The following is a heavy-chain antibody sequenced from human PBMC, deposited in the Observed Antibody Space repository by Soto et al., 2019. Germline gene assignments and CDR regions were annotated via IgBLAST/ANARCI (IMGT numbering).Heavy chain of an antibody. J-gene: IGHJ4*02. CDR1: GYTFSSYG. V-gene: IGHV1-18*01. CDR2: ISAYNGNT. CDR3: ARTLLPIDC. Sequence: QVQLVQSGAEVKKPGASVKVSCKASGYTFSSYGISWVRQAPGQGLEWMGWISAYNGNTTYALTLQARVTMTTDTSTSTAYMELSSLRPDDTPVYYCARTLLPIDCWGQRTLITVSS. D-gene: IGHD2-15*01.